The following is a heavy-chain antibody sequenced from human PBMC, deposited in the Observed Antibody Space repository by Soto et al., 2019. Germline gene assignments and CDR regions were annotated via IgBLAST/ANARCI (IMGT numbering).Heavy chain of an antibody. Sequence: XEFLKISCKGDGDSFTSYWIGWVRQIPGKGLEWMGIISLCDSYTRYSPSFQGQVTISADKSISTAYLQWSSLEASDTAMYYCARQPYSGSYYGYYFDYWGQGTLVTVSS. CDR2: ISLCDSYT. D-gene: IGHD1-26*01. V-gene: IGHV5-51*01. CDR3: ARQPYSGSYYGYYFDY. J-gene: IGHJ4*02. CDR1: GDSFTSYW.